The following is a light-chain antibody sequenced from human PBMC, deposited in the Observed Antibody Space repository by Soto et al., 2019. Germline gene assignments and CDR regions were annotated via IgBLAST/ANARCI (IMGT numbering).Light chain of an antibody. CDR2: GAS. J-gene: IGKJ1*01. CDR3: QQYGSFPCT. CDR1: QSVSSSY. Sequence: EIVLTQSPGTLSLSPGERATLSCRASQSVSSSYLAWYQQKPGQAPRLLIYGASSRATGIPDRFSGSGSGTDFTLTISRLEPEDFAVYYCQQYGSFPCTFGQGTKVDI. V-gene: IGKV3-20*01.